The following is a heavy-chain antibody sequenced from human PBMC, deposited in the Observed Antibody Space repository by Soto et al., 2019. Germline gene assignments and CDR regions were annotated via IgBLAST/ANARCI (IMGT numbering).Heavy chain of an antibody. D-gene: IGHD2-15*01. J-gene: IGHJ6*02. CDR2: ISYDGNNK. CDR3: ARAGCDGGSCYTLVGLRYGMDV. V-gene: IGHV3-30-3*01. CDR1: GFTFSSYA. Sequence: QVQLVESGGGVVQPGRSLRLSCAASGFTFSSYAMYWVRQAPGKGLEWMTVISYDGNNKYYADSVKGRFTIPRDNSKNTLYLQMNSLRAEDTAVYYCARAGCDGGSCYTLVGLRYGMDVWGQGTTVTVSS.